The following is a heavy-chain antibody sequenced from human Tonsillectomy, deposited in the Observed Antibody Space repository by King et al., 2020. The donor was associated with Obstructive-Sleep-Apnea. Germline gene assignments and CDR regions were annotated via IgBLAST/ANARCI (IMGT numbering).Heavy chain of an antibody. Sequence: VQLVESGGGVVQPGRSLRLSCVASGFTFSAFAMQWVRQAPGKGLEWVAVISYDGTHKGYADSVKGRFTISRDNSMNTLYLQMNSLKDEDTAVYYCARDHAPTDGSGRGYFDYWGQGTLVTVSS. V-gene: IGHV3-30-3*01. CDR1: GFTFSAFA. J-gene: IGHJ4*02. CDR2: ISYDGTHK. CDR3: ARDHAPTDGSGRGYFDY. D-gene: IGHD3-10*01.